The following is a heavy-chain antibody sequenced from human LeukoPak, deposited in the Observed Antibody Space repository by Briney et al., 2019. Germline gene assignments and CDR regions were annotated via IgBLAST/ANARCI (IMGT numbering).Heavy chain of an antibody. CDR2: ISYDGSNK. V-gene: IGHV3-30*18. D-gene: IGHD6-19*01. CDR1: GFTFSSYG. CDR3: AKDSSGWYGGTDY. Sequence: PGRSLRLSCAASGFTFSSYGMHWVRQAPGKGLEWVAVISYDGSNKYYADSVKGRFTISRDNSKNTLYLQMNSLRAEDTAVHYCAKDSSGWYGGTDYWGQGTLVTVSS. J-gene: IGHJ4*02.